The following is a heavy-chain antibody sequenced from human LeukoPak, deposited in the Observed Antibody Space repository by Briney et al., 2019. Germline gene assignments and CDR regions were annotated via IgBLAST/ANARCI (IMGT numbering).Heavy chain of an antibody. Sequence: PGGSLRLSCAASGSTFSDYGMQWVRQAPAKGLEWVALISTDGSDKDYADSVKGRFTLSRDNSKNTLYLQMNSLRVEDTAVYYCAKDGTRSWFGEATWGQGTLVTVSS. CDR3: AKDGTRSWFGEAT. V-gene: IGHV3-30*18. CDR2: ISTDGSDK. CDR1: GSTFSDYG. D-gene: IGHD3-10*01. J-gene: IGHJ5*02.